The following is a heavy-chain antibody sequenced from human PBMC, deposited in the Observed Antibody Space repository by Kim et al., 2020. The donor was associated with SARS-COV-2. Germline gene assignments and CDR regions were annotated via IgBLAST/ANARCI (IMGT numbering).Heavy chain of an antibody. J-gene: IGHJ4*02. V-gene: IGHV3-23*01. Sequence: GGSLRLSCTASGFTFSSYAMSWVRQAPGMGLEWVSSMSGSGSNKYYSDSLKGRLTISRDNSKNTLYLEMHSLKVEDTAFYYCTKESALFSDSWGQGTLVTVSA. CDR2: MSGSGSNK. D-gene: IGHD3-3*01. CDR1: GFTFSSYA. CDR3: TKESALFSDS.